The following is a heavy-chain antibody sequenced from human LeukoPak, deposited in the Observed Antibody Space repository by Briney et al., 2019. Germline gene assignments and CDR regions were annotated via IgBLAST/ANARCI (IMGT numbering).Heavy chain of an antibody. CDR1: GFAFSSFA. V-gene: IGHV3-23*01. CDR2: ISGSGGST. J-gene: IGHJ4*02. Sequence: PGGSLRLSCATSGFAFSSFAMAWVRQAPGKGLEWVSAISGSGGSTYYADSVKGRFTISRDSSKNTLYLQMNSLRAEDTAVYYCAKDRGGGKPFKYYFDYWGRGTLVTVSS. D-gene: IGHD2-15*01. CDR3: AKDRGGGKPFKYYFDY.